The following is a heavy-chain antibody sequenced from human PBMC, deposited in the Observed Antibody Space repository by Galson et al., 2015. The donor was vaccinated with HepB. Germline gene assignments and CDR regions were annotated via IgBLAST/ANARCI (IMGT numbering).Heavy chain of an antibody. CDR2: IFYDGST. CDR3: ARGQGVAVAGYYFYAMDV. J-gene: IGHJ6*02. CDR1: GFLVSSSY. V-gene: IGHV3-53*01. Sequence: SLRLSCAVSGFLVSSSYMTWVRQAPGKGLEWVSAIFYDGSTYHTESVKGRFTISRDSSKNTLELQMNSLRGDDTAVYFCARGQGVAVAGYYFYAMDVWGQGTTVTVSS. D-gene: IGHD6-19*01.